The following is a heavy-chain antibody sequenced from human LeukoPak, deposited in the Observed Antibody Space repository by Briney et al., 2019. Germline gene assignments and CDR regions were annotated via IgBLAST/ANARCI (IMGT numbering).Heavy chain of an antibody. D-gene: IGHD3-10*01. V-gene: IGHV5-51*01. CDR1: GYTFTTYW. CDR3: ARLGGDTYYFGSASYPNWYFNL. Sequence: GESLKISCQASGYTFTTYWIGWVRQMPGKGLECMGIIYPDDSDTTYSPSFQGQVTISADKSFSTAYLQWSSLKASDTAIYYCARLGGDTYYFGSASYPNWYFNLWGRGTLVTVSS. CDR2: IYPDDSDT. J-gene: IGHJ2*01.